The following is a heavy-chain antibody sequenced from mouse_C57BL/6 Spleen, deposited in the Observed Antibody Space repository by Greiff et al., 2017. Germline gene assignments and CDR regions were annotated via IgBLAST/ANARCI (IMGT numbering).Heavy chain of an antibody. CDR1: GYTFTSSG. V-gene: IGHV1-81*01. CDR3: AREGACYYGSRYGYWYFDV. D-gene: IGHD1-1*01. Sequence: QVQLQQSGAELARPGASVKLSCTASGYTFTSSGISWVKQRPGQGLEWIGEIYPRSGNTYYTETFLGKAPLTADKSSSTAYMELRDLTSEDSAVYFGAREGACYYGSRYGYWYFDVWGTGTTVTVSS. CDR2: IYPRSGNT. J-gene: IGHJ1*03.